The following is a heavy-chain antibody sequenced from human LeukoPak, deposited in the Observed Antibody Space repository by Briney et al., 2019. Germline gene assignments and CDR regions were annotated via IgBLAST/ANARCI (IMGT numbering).Heavy chain of an antibody. D-gene: IGHD6-13*01. CDR3: ARAGVLGQQLVWAFDI. J-gene: IGHJ3*02. V-gene: IGHV3-33*01. Sequence: GGSLRLSCAASGFTFSSYGMHWVRQAPGKGLEWVAVIWYDGSNKYYADSVKGRFTISRDNSKNTLYLQMNSLRAEDTAVYYCARAGVLGQQLVWAFDISGQGTMVTVSS. CDR1: GFTFSSYG. CDR2: IWYDGSNK.